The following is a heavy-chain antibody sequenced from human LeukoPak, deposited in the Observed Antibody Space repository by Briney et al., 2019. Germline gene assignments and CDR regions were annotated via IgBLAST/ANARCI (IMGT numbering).Heavy chain of an antibody. CDR2: ISSSGSTI. Sequence: GGSLRLSCAASGFTFSSYEMNWVRQAPGKGLEWVSYISSSGSTIYYADSVKGRFTISRDNAKNSLYLQMNSLRAEDTAVYYCARDKASSSWYLLFDYWGQGTLVTVSS. V-gene: IGHV3-48*03. J-gene: IGHJ4*02. CDR3: ARDKASSSWYLLFDY. CDR1: GFTFSSYE. D-gene: IGHD6-13*01.